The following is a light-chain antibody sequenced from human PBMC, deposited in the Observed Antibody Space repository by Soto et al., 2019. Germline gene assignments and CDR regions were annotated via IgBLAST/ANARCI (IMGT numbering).Light chain of an antibody. CDR3: QSFDSRLSAPV. Sequence: QPVLTQPPSVSGAPGQRVTISCTGNSSNIGSPFDVHWYQHLPGTAPRLLIYANNNRPSGVPDRFSGSKSGTSASLAITGLQGDDEADYYCQSFDSRLSAPVFGGGIKVTVL. CDR1: SSNIGSPFD. J-gene: IGLJ2*01. CDR2: ANN. V-gene: IGLV1-40*01.